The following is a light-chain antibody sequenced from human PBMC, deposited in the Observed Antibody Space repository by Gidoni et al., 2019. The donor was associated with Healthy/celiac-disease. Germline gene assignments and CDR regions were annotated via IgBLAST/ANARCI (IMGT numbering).Light chain of an antibody. Sequence: DIVMTHSPDSLAVSLGERATINCKSSQSVLYSSNNKHYLAWYQQKPGQPPKLLIYWASTRESGVPDRCSGSGSGTDFTLTISSLQAEDVAVYYCQQYYSTPYTFGQGTKLEIK. CDR2: WAS. J-gene: IGKJ2*01. V-gene: IGKV4-1*01. CDR1: QSVLYSSNNKHY. CDR3: QQYYSTPYT.